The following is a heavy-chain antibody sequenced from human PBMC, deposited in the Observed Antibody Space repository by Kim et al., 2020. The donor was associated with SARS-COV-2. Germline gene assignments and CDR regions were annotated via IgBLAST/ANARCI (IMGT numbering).Heavy chain of an antibody. CDR1: GFTFSNYG. CDR2: ISYDGSNT. V-gene: IGHV3-30*18. D-gene: IGHD2-2*02. Sequence: GGSLRLSCAASGFTFSNYGMSWVRQAPGKGLEWVAVISYDGSNTYYADSVKGRFTISRDNSKNTLYLQMNSLRAEDTAVYYCAKELVYCSSTSCYTDPYYFDYWGQGTLVTVSS. J-gene: IGHJ4*02. CDR3: AKELVYCSSTSCYTDPYYFDY.